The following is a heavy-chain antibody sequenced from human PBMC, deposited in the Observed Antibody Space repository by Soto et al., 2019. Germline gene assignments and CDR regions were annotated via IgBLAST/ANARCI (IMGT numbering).Heavy chain of an antibody. CDR3: ARMGSIAVAGPPYFDY. J-gene: IGHJ4*02. CDR1: GFSLSTSGMC. Sequence: SGPTLVNPTQTLTLTCTFSGFSLSTSGMCVSWIRQPPGKALEWLALIDWDDDKYYSTSLKTRLTISKDTSKNQVVLTMTNMDPVDTATYYCARMGSIAVAGPPYFDYWGQGTLVTVSS. D-gene: IGHD6-19*01. V-gene: IGHV2-70*01. CDR2: IDWDDDK.